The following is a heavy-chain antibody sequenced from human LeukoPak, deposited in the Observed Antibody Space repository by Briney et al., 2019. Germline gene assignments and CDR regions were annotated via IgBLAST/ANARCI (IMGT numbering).Heavy chain of an antibody. D-gene: IGHD5-18*01. J-gene: IGHJ4*02. Sequence: PGRSLRLSCAASGFTFSSYAMHWVRQAPGKGLEWVAVISYDGSNKYYADSVKGRFTISRDNSKNTLYLQMNSLRAEDTAVHYCARDPTRAMVTYFDYWGQGTLVTVSS. V-gene: IGHV3-30*04. CDR1: GFTFSSYA. CDR2: ISYDGSNK. CDR3: ARDPTRAMVTYFDY.